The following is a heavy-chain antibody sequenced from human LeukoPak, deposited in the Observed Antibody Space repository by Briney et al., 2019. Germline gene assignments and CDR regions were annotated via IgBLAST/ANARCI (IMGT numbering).Heavy chain of an antibody. Sequence: GASVKVSCKASGYTFTSYGISWVRQAPGQGLEWMGWISAYNGNTNYAQKLQGRVTMTTDTSTSTAYMELRSLRSDDTAVYYCARDARITGTTKVTHPCGYWGQGTLVTVSS. J-gene: IGHJ4*02. CDR1: GYTFTSYG. CDR2: ISAYNGNT. CDR3: ARDARITGTTKVTHPCGY. V-gene: IGHV1-18*01. D-gene: IGHD1-7*01.